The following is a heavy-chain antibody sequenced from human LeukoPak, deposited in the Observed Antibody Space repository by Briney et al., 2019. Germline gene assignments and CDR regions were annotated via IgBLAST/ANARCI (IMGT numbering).Heavy chain of an antibody. V-gene: IGHV3-74*01. CDR2: INSDGSST. J-gene: IGHJ3*02. Sequence: GGFLRLSCEASGLSFGDYTMHWVRQAPGKGLVWVSRINSDGSSTSYADSVKGRFTISRDNAKNTLYLQMNSLRAEDTAVYYCARESIAARNAFDIWGQGTMVTVSS. CDR1: GLSFGDYT. D-gene: IGHD6-6*01. CDR3: ARESIAARNAFDI.